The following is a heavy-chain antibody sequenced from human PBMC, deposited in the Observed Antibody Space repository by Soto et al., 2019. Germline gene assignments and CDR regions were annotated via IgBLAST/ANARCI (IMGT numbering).Heavy chain of an antibody. J-gene: IGHJ3*02. CDR2: IYYSGST. CDR1: GGSISSGGYY. V-gene: IGHV4-31*03. D-gene: IGHD2-2*01. CDR3: ARIYCSSTRCYLAELNRAFDI. Sequence: QVQLQESGPGLVKPSQTLSLTCTVSGGSISSGGYYWSWIRQHPGKGLEWIGYIYYSGSTYYNPSLKSRVTISVDTSKNQFSLKLSSVTAADTAVYYCARIYCSSTRCYLAELNRAFDIWGQGTMVTVSS.